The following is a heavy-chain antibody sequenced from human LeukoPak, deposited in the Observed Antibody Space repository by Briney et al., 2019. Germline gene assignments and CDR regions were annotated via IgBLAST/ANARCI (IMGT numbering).Heavy chain of an antibody. V-gene: IGHV3-9*01. D-gene: IGHD2-2*01. CDR2: ISWNSGSI. CDR3: AKGGDIVVVPAAIDY. Sequence: GGSLRLSCAASGFTFDDYAMHWVRQAPGKGLEWVSGISWNSGSIGYADSVKGRFTISRDNAKNSLYLRMNSLRAEDTALYYCAKGGDIVVVPAAIDYWGQGTLVTVSS. CDR1: GFTFDDYA. J-gene: IGHJ4*02.